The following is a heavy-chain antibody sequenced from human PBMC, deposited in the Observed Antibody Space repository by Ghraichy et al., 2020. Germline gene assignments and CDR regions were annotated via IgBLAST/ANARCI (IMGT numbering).Heavy chain of an antibody. Sequence: GGSLRLSCAASGFTFSSYAMNWVRQAPGKGLEWVSIISGRGSTTYYADSVKGRFTISRDNSKNILYLQMNSLRAEDTAVYYCAKETQRTTAAGPIDYWCQGTLDTVSS. D-gene: IGHD6-13*01. J-gene: IGHJ4*02. V-gene: IGHV3-23*01. CDR2: ISGRGSTT. CDR3: AKETQRTTAAGPIDY. CDR1: GFTFSSYA.